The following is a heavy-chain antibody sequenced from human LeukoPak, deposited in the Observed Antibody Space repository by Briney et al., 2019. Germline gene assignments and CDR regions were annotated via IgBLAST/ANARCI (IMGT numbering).Heavy chain of an antibody. CDR2: IYWNDDK. V-gene: IGHV2-5*01. Sequence: SGPTLVKPTQTLTLTCTFSGFSLSTSGVGVGWIRQPPGKALEWLALIYWNDDKRYSPSLKSRLTITKDTSKNQVVLTMTNMDPVDTATYYCAHSGTATTPHDAFDIWGQGTMVTVSS. CDR3: AHSGTATTPHDAFDI. CDR1: GFSLSTSGVG. J-gene: IGHJ3*02. D-gene: IGHD4-17*01.